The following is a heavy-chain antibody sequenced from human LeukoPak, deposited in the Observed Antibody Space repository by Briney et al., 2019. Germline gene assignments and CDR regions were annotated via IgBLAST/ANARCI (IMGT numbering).Heavy chain of an antibody. Sequence: GGSLRLSCAASGFTFSSYSMNWVRQAPGKGLEWVSLISGDGGSTYYADSVKGRFTISRDNSKNSLYLQMNSLRTEDTALYYCAKDFPPSLWGQGTLVTVSS. CDR2: ISGDGGST. CDR3: AKDFPPSL. J-gene: IGHJ4*02. V-gene: IGHV3-43*02. CDR1: GFTFSSYS.